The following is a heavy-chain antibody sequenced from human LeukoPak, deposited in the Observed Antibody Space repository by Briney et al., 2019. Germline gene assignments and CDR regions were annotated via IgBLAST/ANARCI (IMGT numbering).Heavy chain of an antibody. V-gene: IGHV4-61*02. D-gene: IGHD5-24*01. J-gene: IGHJ5*02. Sequence: PSETLSLTCTVSGGSISSGSYYWSWIRQPAGKGLEWSGCIYTSGSTNYNPSLKSRVTISVDTSKNQFSLKLSSVTAADTAVYYCARDATAQLQSGWFDPWGQGTLVTVSS. CDR2: IYTSGST. CDR1: GGSISSGSYY. CDR3: ARDATAQLQSGWFDP.